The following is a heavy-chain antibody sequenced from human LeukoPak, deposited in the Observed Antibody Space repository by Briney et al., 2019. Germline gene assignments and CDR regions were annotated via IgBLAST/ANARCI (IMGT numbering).Heavy chain of an antibody. Sequence: GGSLRLSCAASGFTFSSYAMHWVRQAPGKGLEWVAIISSDGSQKFYADSVKGRFTISRDNSKNTLYLQMDSLRAEDTAVYYCARAGYCSGGSCYGSDYWGQGTLVSVSS. J-gene: IGHJ4*02. CDR1: GFTFSSYA. V-gene: IGHV3-30*03. CDR2: ISSDGSQK. D-gene: IGHD2-15*01. CDR3: ARAGYCSGGSCYGSDY.